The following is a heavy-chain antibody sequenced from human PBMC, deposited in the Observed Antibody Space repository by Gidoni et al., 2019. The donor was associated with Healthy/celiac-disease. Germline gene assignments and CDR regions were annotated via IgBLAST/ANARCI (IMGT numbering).Heavy chain of an antibody. V-gene: IGHV3-30*18. CDR1: GLPFSSYG. Sequence: QVQLVEAGGGVVQPGRSLRLSCAASGLPFSSYGMHWVRQAPGKGLEWVAVISYDGSNKYYADSVKGRFTISRDNSKNTLYLQMNSLRAEDTAVYYCAKDLIVAFPAGFDYWGQGTLVTVSS. J-gene: IGHJ4*02. CDR3: AKDLIVAFPAGFDY. D-gene: IGHD2-21*01. CDR2: ISYDGSNK.